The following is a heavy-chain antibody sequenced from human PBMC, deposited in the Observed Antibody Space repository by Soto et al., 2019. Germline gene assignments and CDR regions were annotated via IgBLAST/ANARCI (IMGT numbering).Heavy chain of an antibody. CDR3: AVRKTGSYFDY. D-gene: IGHD1-26*01. J-gene: IGHJ4*02. Sequence: PGGSLRLSCAASGFTFSSYAMSWVRQAPGKGLEWVSGIGASGAGTYYADFVKGRFIISRDNSKNTLHLQMNSLRAEDTAVYYCAVRKTGSYFDYWGQGTQVTVSS. V-gene: IGHV3-23*01. CDR1: GFTFSSYA. CDR2: IGASGAGT.